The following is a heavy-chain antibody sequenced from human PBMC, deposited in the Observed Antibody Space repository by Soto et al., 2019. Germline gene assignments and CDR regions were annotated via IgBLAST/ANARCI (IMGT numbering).Heavy chain of an antibody. CDR2: ISYDGSNK. V-gene: IGHV3-30-3*01. Sequence: GGSLRLSCAASGFTFSSYAMHWVRQAPGKGLEWVAVISYDGSNKYYADSVKGRFTISRDNSKNTLYLQMNSLRAEDTAVYYCAREEVVVGIYYYYYGMDVWGQGTTVTVSS. D-gene: IGHD2-2*01. CDR3: AREEVVVGIYYYYYGMDV. J-gene: IGHJ6*02. CDR1: GFTFSSYA.